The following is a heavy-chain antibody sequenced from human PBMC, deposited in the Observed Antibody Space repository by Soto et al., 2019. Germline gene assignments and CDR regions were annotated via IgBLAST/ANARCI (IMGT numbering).Heavy chain of an antibody. D-gene: IGHD2-2*02. V-gene: IGHV3-11*01. CDR1: GFTFRYAW. CDR3: VREGRSSTSCNTGCAFDI. Sequence: PGGSLRLSCAVSGFTFRYAWMSWVRQAPGKGLEWVSYISRSGNTMYYGDYVKGRFTISRDNAENSVFLQMISLRAEDTAVYYCVREGRSSTSCNTGCAFDIWGQGTMVTVSS. J-gene: IGHJ3*02. CDR2: ISRSGNTM.